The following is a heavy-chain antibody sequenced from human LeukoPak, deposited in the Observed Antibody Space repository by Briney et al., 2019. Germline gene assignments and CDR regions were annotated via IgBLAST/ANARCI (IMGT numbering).Heavy chain of an antibody. J-gene: IGHJ4*02. CDR1: GYTFTSYY. CDR2: INPNSGGT. V-gene: IGHV1-2*04. D-gene: IGHD1-1*01. Sequence: GASVKVSCKASGYTFTSYYMHWVRQAPGQGLEWMGWINPNSGGTNYAQKFQGWVTMTRDTSISTAYMELSRLRSDDTAVYYCARSLGINAPYAHFDYWGQGTLVTVSS. CDR3: ARSLGINAPYAHFDY.